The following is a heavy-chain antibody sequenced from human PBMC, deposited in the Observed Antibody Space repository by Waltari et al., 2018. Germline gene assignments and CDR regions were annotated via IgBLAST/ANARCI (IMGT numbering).Heavy chain of an antibody. J-gene: IGHJ4*02. Sequence: QLQLQESGPGLAQPSETMSLTCTVYGGSNSSRSYDGGWIRKPPRKGLEWIGSIYYSGSTYYNPSLKIRVTISVDTSKNQFSLKLSAVTAADTAVYYCARPEQKRHNWNDFYISYWGQGTLVTVSS. D-gene: IGHD1-20*01. CDR3: ARPEQKRHNWNDFYISY. CDR1: GGSNSSRSYD. V-gene: IGHV4-39*01. CDR2: IYYSGST.